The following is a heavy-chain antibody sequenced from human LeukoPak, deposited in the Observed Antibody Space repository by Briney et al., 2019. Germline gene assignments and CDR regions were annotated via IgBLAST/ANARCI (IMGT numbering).Heavy chain of an antibody. CDR1: GVSIGSSNSY. D-gene: IGHD4-23*01. J-gene: IGHJ3*02. CDR2: IYYSGNT. V-gene: IGHV4-39*01. Sequence: SETLSLTCTVSGVSIGSSNSYWGWIRQPPGKGLEWIGSIYYSGNTYYNASLKSQVSISIDTSKNQFSLRLTSVTAADTAVYYCATLTGGDDAFDIWGQGTMVTVSS. CDR3: ATLTGGDDAFDI.